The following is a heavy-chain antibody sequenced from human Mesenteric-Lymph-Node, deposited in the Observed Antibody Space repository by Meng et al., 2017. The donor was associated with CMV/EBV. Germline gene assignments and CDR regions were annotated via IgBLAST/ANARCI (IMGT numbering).Heavy chain of an antibody. CDR1: GFTFIDYR. V-gene: IGHV3-21*01. CDR3: ARDGAYYDFWSGPRQWYFDL. Sequence: GGSLRLSCAGSGFTFIDYRMIWVRQAPGKGLEWVSSISSTTTYIYYADSLKDRFTISRDNAKNSLYLQMNSLRAEDTAVYYCARDGAYYDFWSGPRQWYFDLWGRGTLVTVSS. D-gene: IGHD3-3*01. J-gene: IGHJ2*01. CDR2: ISSTTTYI.